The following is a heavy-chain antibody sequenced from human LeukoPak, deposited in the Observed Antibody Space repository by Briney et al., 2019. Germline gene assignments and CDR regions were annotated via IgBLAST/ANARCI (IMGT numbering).Heavy chain of an antibody. CDR3: ARDQGWNYQWGDV. CDR1: GFTFSSYS. CDR2: ISSSSSYI. D-gene: IGHD1-7*01. V-gene: IGHV3-21*01. Sequence: GGSLRLSCAASGFTFSSYSMNWVRQPPGKGLGWVSSISSSSSYIYYADSVKGRFTITRDNAKNSLFLQMNSLRAEDTAVYDCARDQGWNYQWGDVWGKGTTVTVSS. J-gene: IGHJ6*04.